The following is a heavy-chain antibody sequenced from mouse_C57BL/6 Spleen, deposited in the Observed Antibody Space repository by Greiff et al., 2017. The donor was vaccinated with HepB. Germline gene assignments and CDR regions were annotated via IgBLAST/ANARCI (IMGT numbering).Heavy chain of an antibody. CDR1: GYSFTDYN. CDR3: ARGDYGSSSFDY. J-gene: IGHJ2*01. V-gene: IGHV1-39*01. CDR2: INPNYGTT. Sequence: VQLKESGPELVKPGASVKISCKASGYSFTDYNMNWVKQSNGKSLEWIGVINPNYGTTSYNQKFKGKATLTVDQSSSTAYMQLNSLTSEDSAVYCGARGDYGSSSFDYWGQGTTLTVSA. D-gene: IGHD1-1*01.